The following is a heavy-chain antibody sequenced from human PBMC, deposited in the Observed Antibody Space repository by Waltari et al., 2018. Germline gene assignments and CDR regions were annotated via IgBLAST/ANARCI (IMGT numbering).Heavy chain of an antibody. Sequence: EVQLVESGGGLVQPGGSLRLSCAASGFTFSSHGMNWVRQAPGKGVEWVSYISPRRNTIYYADSVKGRFTNSRDDAKNSLYLQMNSLRDEDTAVYYCARVRCPRVEVMYFDYWGQGTLVPVSS. CDR3: ARVRCPRVEVMYFDY. V-gene: IGHV3-48*02. CDR1: GFTFSSHG. D-gene: IGHD3-22*01. J-gene: IGHJ4*02. CDR2: ISPRRNTI.